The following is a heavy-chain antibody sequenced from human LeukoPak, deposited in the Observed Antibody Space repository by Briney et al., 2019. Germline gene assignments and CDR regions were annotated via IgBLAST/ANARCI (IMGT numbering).Heavy chain of an antibody. V-gene: IGHV1-2*02. D-gene: IGHD3-16*01. CDR1: GYTFTGYY. CDR3: ARDSVLWGYDYYGMDV. J-gene: IGHJ6*02. CDR2: INPNSGGT. Sequence: ASVKVSCKASGYTFTGYYMHWVRQAPGQGLEWMGWINPNSGGTNYAQKFQGRVTMTRDTSISTAYMELSRLRSDDTAVYYCARDSVLWGYDYYGMDVGGQGTTATVSS.